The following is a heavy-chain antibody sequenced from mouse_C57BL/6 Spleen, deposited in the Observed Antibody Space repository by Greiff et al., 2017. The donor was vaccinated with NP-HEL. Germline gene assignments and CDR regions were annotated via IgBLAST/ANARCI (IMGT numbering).Heavy chain of an antibody. CDR2: IIYDGSST. Sequence: EVKLEESEGGLVQPGSSMKLSCTASGFTFSDYYMAWVRQVPEKGLEWVANIIYDGSSTYYLDSLKSRFIISRDNAKNLLYLQMSSLKSEDTATYYCARDYDSVPFAYWGQGTLVTVSA. D-gene: IGHD2-4*01. CDR1: GFTFSDYY. V-gene: IGHV5-16*01. J-gene: IGHJ3*01. CDR3: ARDYDSVPFAY.